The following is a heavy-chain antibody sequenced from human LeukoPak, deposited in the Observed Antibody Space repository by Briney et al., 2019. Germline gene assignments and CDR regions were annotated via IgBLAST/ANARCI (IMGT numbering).Heavy chain of an antibody. V-gene: IGHV1-69*01. Sequence: ASVKVSCKASGGTFSSYAISWVRQAPGQGLEWMGWISAYNGNTNYAQKFQGRVTITADESTSTAYMELSSLRSEDTAVYYCAREGSAAAGTFDYWGQGTLVTVSS. D-gene: IGHD6-13*01. CDR3: AREGSAAAGTFDY. J-gene: IGHJ4*02. CDR1: GGTFSSYA. CDR2: ISAYNGNT.